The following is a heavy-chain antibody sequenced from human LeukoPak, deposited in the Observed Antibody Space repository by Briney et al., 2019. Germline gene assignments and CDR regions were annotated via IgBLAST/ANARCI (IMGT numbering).Heavy chain of an antibody. CDR1: GFTFSSYN. V-gene: IGHV3-33*08. CDR3: ARDTQDDTPFDL. CDR2: IWYDGSKK. Sequence: PGGSLRLSCAASGFTFSSYNMNWVRQAPGKGLQWVAVIWYDGSKKYYRDSVKGRFTISRDNSKKTLYLEMSGLRPDDTAVYFCARDTQDDTPFDLWGQGTLVTVSP. J-gene: IGHJ5*02. D-gene: IGHD2-15*01.